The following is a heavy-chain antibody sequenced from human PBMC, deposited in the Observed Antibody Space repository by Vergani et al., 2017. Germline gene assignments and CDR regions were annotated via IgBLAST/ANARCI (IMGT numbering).Heavy chain of an antibody. Sequence: QVQLVQSGSELQKPGASVKVSCKASGYTFTSYAMNWVRQAPGQGLEWMGWINTNTGNPTYAQGFTGRFVFSLDTSVSTAYLQISSLKAEDTAVYYCARDTTLGRLLLYYYYYGMDVWGQGTTVTVSS. CDR1: GYTFTSYA. CDR2: INTNTGNP. J-gene: IGHJ6*02. V-gene: IGHV7-4-1*02. CDR3: ARDTTLGRLLLYYYYYGMDV. D-gene: IGHD2-15*01.